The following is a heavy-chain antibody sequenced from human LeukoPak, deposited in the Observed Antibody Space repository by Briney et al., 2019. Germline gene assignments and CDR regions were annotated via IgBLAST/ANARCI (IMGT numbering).Heavy chain of an antibody. CDR2: INPNSGGT. V-gene: IGHV1-2*06. D-gene: IGHD3/OR15-3a*01. CDR3: ARGFFYDFNWFDP. Sequence: ASVKVSCKASGYTFTGYYMHWVRQAPGQGLEWMGRINPNSGGTNYAQKFQGRVTMTRDTSISTAYMELSRLRSDDTAVYYCARGFFYDFNWFDPWGQGTLVTVSS. CDR1: GYTFTGYY. J-gene: IGHJ5*02.